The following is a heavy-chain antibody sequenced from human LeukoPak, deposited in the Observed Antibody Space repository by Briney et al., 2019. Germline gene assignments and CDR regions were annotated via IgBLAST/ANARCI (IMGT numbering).Heavy chain of an antibody. CDR3: ARHNRKVLLWFGDLIEQTDFDY. CDR1: GGSFSGYY. D-gene: IGHD3-10*01. V-gene: IGHV4-34*01. J-gene: IGHJ4*02. Sequence: SETLSLTCAVYGGSFSGYYWSWIRQPPGKGLEWIGEINHSGSTNYNPSLKSRVTISVDTSKNQFSLKLSSVTAADTAVYYCARHNRKVLLWFGDLIEQTDFDYWGQGTLVTVSS. CDR2: INHSGST.